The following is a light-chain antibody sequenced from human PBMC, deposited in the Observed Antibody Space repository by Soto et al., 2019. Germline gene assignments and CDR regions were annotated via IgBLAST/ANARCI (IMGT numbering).Light chain of an antibody. CDR2: AAS. CDR1: RSISNY. J-gene: IGKJ2*01. Sequence: DIQMTQSPSSLSASAGDRVTITCRASRSISNYLNWYQQKPGKAPKVLIYAASSVLSGVPSRFSGSGSGTDFTLTISSLQPEEFAIYYCQQSYSFPYTFGRGTKVEIK. V-gene: IGKV1-39*01. CDR3: QQSYSFPYT.